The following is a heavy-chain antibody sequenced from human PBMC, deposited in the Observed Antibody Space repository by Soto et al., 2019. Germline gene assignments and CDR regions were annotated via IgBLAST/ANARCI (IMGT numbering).Heavy chain of an antibody. CDR3: ARPAQPGSTPAVPSQNYYYGMDV. Sequence: QVQLVQSGAEVKKPGSSVKVSCKASGGTFSSYAISWVRQAPGQGLEWMGGIIPIFGTANYAQKFQGRVTITADESTSTAYVELSSLRSEDTAVYYCARPAQPGSTPAVPSQNYYYGMDVWGQGTTVTVSS. CDR2: IIPIFGTA. V-gene: IGHV1-69*12. CDR1: GGTFSSYA. J-gene: IGHJ6*02. D-gene: IGHD2-2*01.